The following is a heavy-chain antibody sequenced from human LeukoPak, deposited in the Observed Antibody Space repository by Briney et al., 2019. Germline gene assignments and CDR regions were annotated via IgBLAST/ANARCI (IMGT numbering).Heavy chain of an antibody. CDR1: GGSFSGYY. J-gene: IGHJ4*02. Sequence: SETLSLTCAVYGGSFSGYYWSWIRLPPGKGLEWIGEINHSGSTNYNPSLKSRVTISVDTSKNQFYLKLSSVTAADTAVYYCARGQQQLVGGEDYWGQGTLVTVSS. V-gene: IGHV4-34*01. CDR3: ARGQQQLVGGEDY. D-gene: IGHD6-13*01. CDR2: INHSGST.